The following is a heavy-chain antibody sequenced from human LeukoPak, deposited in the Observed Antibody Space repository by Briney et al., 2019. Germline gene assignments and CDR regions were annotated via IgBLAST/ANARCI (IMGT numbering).Heavy chain of an antibody. J-gene: IGHJ6*02. CDR3: ARGLGSGGYYYYGMDV. CDR2: ISSSSSYI. Sequence: GGSLRLSCAASGFTFSSYSMNWVRQAPGKGLEWVSSISSSSSYIYYADSVKGRFTISRDNAKNSLYLQMNSLRAEDTAVYYCARGLGSGGYYYYGMDVWGQGTTVTVSS. V-gene: IGHV3-21*01. CDR1: GFTFSSYS. D-gene: IGHD6-19*01.